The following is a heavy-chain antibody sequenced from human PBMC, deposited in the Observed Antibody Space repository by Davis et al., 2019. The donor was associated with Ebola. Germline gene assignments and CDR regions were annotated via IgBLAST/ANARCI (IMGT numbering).Heavy chain of an antibody. CDR2: ISSDGGST. D-gene: IGHD3-3*01. CDR1: GFTFSTYYA. CDR3: VKDTGGFWSGPGAFDI. Sequence: GESLKISCSASGFTFSTYYAMHWVRQAPGKGLEYVSAISSDGGSTYYADSVKGRFTISRDNSKNTLYLQMSSLRAEDTAVYYCVKDTGGFWSGPGAFDIWGQGTMVTVSA. J-gene: IGHJ3*02. V-gene: IGHV3-64D*08.